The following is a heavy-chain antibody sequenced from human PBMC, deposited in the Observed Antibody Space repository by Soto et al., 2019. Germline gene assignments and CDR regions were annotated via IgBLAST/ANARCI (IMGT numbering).Heavy chain of an antibody. CDR3: ARGGGIVVVTAPYDQ. V-gene: IGHV1-46*03. CDR2: INPSGGYT. Sequence: ASVRVSCKASGYTFTSYYMNWVRQAPGQGLEWLGIINPSGGYTTYAQRFLGRVTMTSDTSTSTVHMELGSLTSEDTAVYYCARGGGIVVVTAPYDQWGQGTLVTISS. CDR1: GYTFTSYY. D-gene: IGHD2-21*02. J-gene: IGHJ4*02.